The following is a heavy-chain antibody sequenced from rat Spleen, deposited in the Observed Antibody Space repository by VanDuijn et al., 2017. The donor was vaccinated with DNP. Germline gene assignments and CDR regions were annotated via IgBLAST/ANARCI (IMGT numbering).Heavy chain of an antibody. D-gene: IGHD1-11*01. J-gene: IGHJ2*01. CDR1: GFNFNDYW. CDR3: ARGPNYGGFLDYFDY. CDR2: INKDSNII. Sequence: EVKLVASGGGLVQPGRSLKLSCAASGFNFNDYWMGRVRQAPGKGLEWIGEINKDSNIINYSPSLKDKFTISRDNVQDTLYLQMSRLGSEDSAIYYCARGPNYGGFLDYFDYWGQGVMVTVSS. V-gene: IGHV4-2*01.